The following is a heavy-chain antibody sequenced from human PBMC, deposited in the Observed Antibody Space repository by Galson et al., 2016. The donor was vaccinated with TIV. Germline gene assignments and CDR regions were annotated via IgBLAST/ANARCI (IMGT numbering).Heavy chain of an antibody. V-gene: IGHV3-66*02. CDR3: ARDRVVDAYYYYYYYGMDV. Sequence: SLRLSCAASGLAVGSNYMTWVRQAPGKGLEWVSLISDAGNTYYSESVRGRFTISRDNSRNTLDLQMTGLRAEDTAVYYCARDRVVDAYYYYYYYGMDVWGQGTAVTDSS. J-gene: IGHJ6*02. D-gene: IGHD3-10*01. CDR1: GLAVGSNY. CDR2: ISDAGNT.